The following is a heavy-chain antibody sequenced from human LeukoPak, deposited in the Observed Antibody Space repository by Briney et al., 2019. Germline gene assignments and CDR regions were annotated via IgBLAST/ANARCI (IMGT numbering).Heavy chain of an antibody. CDR1: GFTFSDYY. Sequence: KAGGSLRPSCAASGFTFSDYYMSWIRQAPGKGLEWVSYISSSGSTIYYADSVKGRFTISRDNAKNSLYLQMNSLRAEDTAVYYCARDLVLLMNWFDPWGQGTLVTVSS. CDR3: ARDLVLLMNWFDP. J-gene: IGHJ5*02. V-gene: IGHV3-11*01. CDR2: ISSSGSTI. D-gene: IGHD3-10*01.